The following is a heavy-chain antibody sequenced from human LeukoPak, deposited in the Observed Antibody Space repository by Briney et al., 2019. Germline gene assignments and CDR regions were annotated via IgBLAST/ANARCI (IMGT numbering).Heavy chain of an antibody. D-gene: IGHD2-21*01. Sequence: GGSLRLSCVGSGFSFRSHAMSWVRQAPEKGLEFVSGIYENGGTTYYADSVKGRFSISRDNSKNTLYLQMDSLRGEDTAVYYCAKDFRIGYSAHFDYWGQGALVTVSS. CDR3: AKDFRIGYSAHFDY. CDR1: GFSFRSHA. CDR2: IYENGGTT. V-gene: IGHV3-23*01. J-gene: IGHJ4*02.